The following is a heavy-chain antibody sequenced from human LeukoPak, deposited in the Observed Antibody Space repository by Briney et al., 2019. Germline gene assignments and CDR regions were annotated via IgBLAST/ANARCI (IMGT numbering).Heavy chain of an antibody. CDR3: ARGPKATPIGRCSGGSCYFSNWFDP. D-gene: IGHD2-15*01. CDR1: GYTFTSYY. Sequence: GASVKVSCKASGYTFTSYYMHWVRQAPGQGLEWMGIINPSGGSTSYAQKFQGRVTMTRDTSTSTVYMELSSLRPEDTAVYYCARGPKATPIGRCSGGSCYFSNWFDPWGQGTLVTVSS. J-gene: IGHJ5*02. V-gene: IGHV1-46*01. CDR2: INPSGGST.